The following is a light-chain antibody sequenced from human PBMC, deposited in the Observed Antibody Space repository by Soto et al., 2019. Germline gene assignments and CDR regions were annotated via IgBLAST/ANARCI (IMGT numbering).Light chain of an antibody. J-gene: IGLJ1*01. CDR1: SSDVGGYNY. Sequence: QSVVTQPASVSGSPGQSITISCTGTSSDVGGYNYVSWYQQHPGKAPKLMIYDVSNRPSGVSNRLSGSKSGNTASLTISGLQAEDEADYYCSSYTSSSTLYVFGPGTKVTVL. V-gene: IGLV2-14*01. CDR2: DVS. CDR3: SSYTSSSTLYV.